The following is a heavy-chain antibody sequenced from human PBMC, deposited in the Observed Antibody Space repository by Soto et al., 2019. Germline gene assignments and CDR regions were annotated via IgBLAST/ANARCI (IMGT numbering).Heavy chain of an antibody. V-gene: IGHV1-69*13. J-gene: IGHJ6*02. Sequence: ASVKVSCKASGGTFSSYAISWVRQAPGQGLEWMGGIIPIFGTANYAQKFQGRVTITADESTSTAYMELSSLRSEDTAVYYCARPSGYTFSYWLDYYYGMDVWGQGTTVTVSS. CDR2: IIPIFGTA. CDR1: GGTFSSYA. D-gene: IGHD3-22*01. CDR3: ARPSGYTFSYWLDYYYGMDV.